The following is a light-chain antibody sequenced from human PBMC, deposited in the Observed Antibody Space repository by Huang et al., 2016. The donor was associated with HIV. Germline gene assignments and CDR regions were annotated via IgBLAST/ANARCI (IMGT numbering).Light chain of an antibody. CDR3: HQYGISPQGS. CDR2: GAS. Sequence: EIVLTQSPGTVSLSPGERASLSCRASQSLTDDYLASYQQKPGQAPRLLISGASTRATGIPDRFSGSGSGADFTLTISRLEPEDFAVYYCHQYGISPQGSFGPGTKVEIK. V-gene: IGKV3-20*01. J-gene: IGKJ1*01. CDR1: QSLTDDY.